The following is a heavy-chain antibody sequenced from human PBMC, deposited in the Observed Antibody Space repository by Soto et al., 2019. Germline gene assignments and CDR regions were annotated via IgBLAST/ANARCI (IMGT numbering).Heavy chain of an antibody. CDR2: ISAYNGNT. V-gene: IGHV1-18*01. CDR3: ARDRRFGYYYDSSGYGRRFDP. Sequence: ASVKVSCKASGYTFTSYGISWVRQAPGQGLEWMGWISAYNGNTNYAQKLQGRVTMTTDTSTSTAYMELRSLRSDDTAVYYCARDRRFGYYYDSSGYGRRFDPWGQGTLVTVSS. J-gene: IGHJ5*02. D-gene: IGHD3-22*01. CDR1: GYTFTSYG.